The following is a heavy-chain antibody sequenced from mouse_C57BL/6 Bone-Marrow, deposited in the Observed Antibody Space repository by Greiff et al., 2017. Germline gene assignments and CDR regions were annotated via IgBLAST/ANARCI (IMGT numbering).Heavy chain of an antibody. CDR2: IRSKSNNYAT. J-gene: IGHJ3*01. CDR1: GFSFNTYA. CDR3: VRHERLTTGFAY. V-gene: IGHV10-1*01. D-gene: IGHD1-1*01. Sequence: EVHLVESGGGLVQPKGSLTLSCAASGFSFNTYAMNWVRQAPGKGLEWVARIRSKSNNYATYYADSVKDRFTISRDESESMLYLQMNNLKTEDTAMYYCVRHERLTTGFAYWGQGTLVTVSA.